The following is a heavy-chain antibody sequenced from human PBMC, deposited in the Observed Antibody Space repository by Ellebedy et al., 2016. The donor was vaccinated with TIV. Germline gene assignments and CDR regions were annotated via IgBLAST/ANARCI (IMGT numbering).Heavy chain of an antibody. CDR1: GFTFSRFT. D-gene: IGHD4-17*01. CDR3: AKDQYDYGDLLGGMDV. V-gene: IGHV3-23*01. J-gene: IGHJ6*02. CDR2: ISGSGGTT. Sequence: PGGSLRLSCAASGFTFSRFTMSWVRQAPGKGLEWVSAISGSGGTTFFLDSVKGRFTISRDNSKNTLYLQMNALRAEDTAVYYCAKDQYDYGDLLGGMDVWGQGTTVTVSS.